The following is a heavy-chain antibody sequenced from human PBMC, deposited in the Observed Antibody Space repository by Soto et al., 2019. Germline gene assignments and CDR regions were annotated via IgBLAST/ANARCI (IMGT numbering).Heavy chain of an antibody. J-gene: IGHJ6*02. CDR3: ARLGGRYYDSSVGMDV. Sequence: GESLKISCKCSGYSSTSYWIGWVRQMPGKGLEWMGIIYPGDSDTRYSPSFQGQVTISADKSISTAYLQWSSLKASDTAMYYCARLGGRYYDSSVGMDVWGQGTTVTVSS. D-gene: IGHD3-22*01. CDR1: GYSSTSYW. V-gene: IGHV5-51*01. CDR2: IYPGDSDT.